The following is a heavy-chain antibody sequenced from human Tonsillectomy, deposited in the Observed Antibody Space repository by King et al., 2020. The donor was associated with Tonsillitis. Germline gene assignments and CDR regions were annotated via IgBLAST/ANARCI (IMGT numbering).Heavy chain of an antibody. CDR3: ARGGSRDYSIDY. J-gene: IGHJ4*02. V-gene: IGHV4-59*01. CDR1: GGSISSYY. CDR2: IYYSGST. D-gene: IGHD4-11*01. Sequence: VQLQESGPGLVKPSETLSLTCTVSGGSISSYYWSWIRQPPGKGLEWIGYIYYSGSTNSNPSLKSRVTISVDTSKNQFSLKLSSVTAADTAVYYCARGGSRDYSIDYWGQGTLVTVSS.